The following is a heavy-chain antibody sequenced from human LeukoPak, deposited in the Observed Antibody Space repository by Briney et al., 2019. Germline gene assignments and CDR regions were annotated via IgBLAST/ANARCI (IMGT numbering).Heavy chain of an antibody. J-gene: IGHJ4*02. Sequence: SETLSLTCTVSGGSISSYYWSWIRQPPGKGLEWIGEINHSGSTNYNPSLKSRVTISVDTSKNQFSLKLSSVTAADTAVYYCARGSSNSSGWYMGNYWGQGTLVTVSS. CDR1: GGSISSYY. CDR2: INHSGST. V-gene: IGHV4-34*01. D-gene: IGHD6-19*01. CDR3: ARGSSNSSGWYMGNY.